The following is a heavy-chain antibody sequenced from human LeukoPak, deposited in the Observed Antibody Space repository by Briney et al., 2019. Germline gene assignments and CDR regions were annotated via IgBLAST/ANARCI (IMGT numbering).Heavy chain of an antibody. CDR3: AKTWAFVSANFSDS. D-gene: IGHD2/OR15-2a*01. V-gene: IGHV3-NL1*01. CDR1: GFTFSSYG. CDR2: IGDTT. J-gene: IGHJ4*02. Sequence: SGRSLRLSCAASGFTFSSYGMHWVRQAPGKGLEWVSAIGDTTYYAESVKGRFTISRDNSKNTLYLQMNNLGADDAAFYYCAKTWAFVSANFSDSWGQGTLVTVSS.